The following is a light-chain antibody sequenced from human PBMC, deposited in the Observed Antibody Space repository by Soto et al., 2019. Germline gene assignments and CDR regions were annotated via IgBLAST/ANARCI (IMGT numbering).Light chain of an antibody. J-gene: IGKJ3*01. CDR1: QSVSTNY. CDR2: GAS. V-gene: IGKV3-20*01. CDR3: HQYGSTPFT. Sequence: EIVLTQSPCTLSLSPGDRATLSCRASQSVSTNYLAWYQQKLGQAPRLLIYGASSRATGIPDRFSGNGSGTDFTLTISRLEPEDFAVYYCHQYGSTPFTFGPGTKVDIK.